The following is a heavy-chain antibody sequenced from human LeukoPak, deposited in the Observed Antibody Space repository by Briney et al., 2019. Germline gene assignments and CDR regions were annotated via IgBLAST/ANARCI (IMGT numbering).Heavy chain of an antibody. Sequence: TPGGSLRLSCAASGFTFSSYSMNWVRQAPGKGLEWVSSISSSSSYIYYADSVKGRFTISRDNAKNSLYLQMNSLRAEDTAVYYCARGSSGWNLFDYWGQGTLVTVSS. CDR1: GFTFSSYS. J-gene: IGHJ4*02. CDR2: ISSSSSYI. D-gene: IGHD6-19*01. V-gene: IGHV3-21*01. CDR3: ARGSSGWNLFDY.